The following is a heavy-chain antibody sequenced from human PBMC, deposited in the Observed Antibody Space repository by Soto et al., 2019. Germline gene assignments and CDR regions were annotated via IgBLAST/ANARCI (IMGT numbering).Heavy chain of an antibody. V-gene: IGHV1-18*01. CDR1: GYTFTSYG. CDR3: ARDLYLDAAGPITPRFDY. J-gene: IGHJ4*02. Sequence: ASVKVSCKASGYTFTSYGISWVRQAPGQGLEWMGWISAYNGNTNYAQKLQGRVTMTTDTSTSTAYMELRSLRSDDTAVYYCARDLYLDAAGPITPRFDYWGQGTLVTVSS. CDR2: ISAYNGNT. D-gene: IGHD6-13*01.